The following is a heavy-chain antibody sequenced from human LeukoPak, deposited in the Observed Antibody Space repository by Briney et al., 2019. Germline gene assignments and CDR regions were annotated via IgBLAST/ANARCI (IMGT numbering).Heavy chain of an antibody. CDR1: GGSISSSSYY. CDR2: IYYSGTA. J-gene: IGHJ4*02. Sequence: SETLSLTCTVSGGSISSSSYYWGWIRQPPGRGLEWIGSIYYSGTAYYNPSLKSRVTISVDTSKNQFSLKLSSVTAADTAVYYCARVPTVTFFDYWGQGTLVTVSS. V-gene: IGHV4-39*07. CDR3: ARVPTVTFFDY. D-gene: IGHD4-17*01.